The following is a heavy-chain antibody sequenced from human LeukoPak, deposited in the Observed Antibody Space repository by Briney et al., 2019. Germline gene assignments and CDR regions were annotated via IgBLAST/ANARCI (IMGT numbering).Heavy chain of an antibody. Sequence: GGSLRLSCAASGFTFSSYAMHWVRQAPGKGLEWVAVISYDGSNKYYADSVKGRFTISRDNSKNTLYLQMNSLRAEDTAVYYCARETLPYYDSSGYGYWGQGTLVTVSS. CDR1: GFTFSSYA. CDR2: ISYDGSNK. V-gene: IGHV3-30-3*01. J-gene: IGHJ4*02. CDR3: ARETLPYYDSSGYGY. D-gene: IGHD3-22*01.